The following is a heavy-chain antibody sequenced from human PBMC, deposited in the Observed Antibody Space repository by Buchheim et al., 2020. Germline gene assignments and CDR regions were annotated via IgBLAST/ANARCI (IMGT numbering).Heavy chain of an antibody. CDR2: INGGGDST. CDR1: GFTFTSYT. J-gene: IGHJ4*02. D-gene: IGHD3-16*01. Sequence: EVQLLDSGGGLVQPGGSLRLSCAASGFTFTSYTMSWVRQAPGKGLEWVSGINGGGDSTYYADSVKGRFTISRDNSKNTLSLQMNSLRVEDTAVYYCAKGFGGLDYWGQGTL. CDR3: AKGFGGLDY. V-gene: IGHV3-23*01.